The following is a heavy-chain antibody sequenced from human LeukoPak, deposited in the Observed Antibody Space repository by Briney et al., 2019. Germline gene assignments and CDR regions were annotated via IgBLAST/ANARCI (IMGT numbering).Heavy chain of an antibody. CDR3: ARIGSGWPSYMDV. CDR1: GYTFTSYG. J-gene: IGHJ6*03. D-gene: IGHD6-19*01. V-gene: IGHV1-8*03. Sequence: ASVKVSCKASGYTFTSYGISWVRQAPGQGLGWMGWMNPNSGNTGYAQKFQGRVAITRNTSISTAYMELSSLRSEDTAVYYCARIGSGWPSYMDVWGKGTTVTVSS. CDR2: MNPNSGNT.